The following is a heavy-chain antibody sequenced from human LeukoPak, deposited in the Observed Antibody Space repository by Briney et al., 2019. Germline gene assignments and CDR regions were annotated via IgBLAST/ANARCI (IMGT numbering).Heavy chain of an antibody. J-gene: IGHJ6*02. Sequence: GRSLRLSCAASGFTFSSYGMHWVRQAPGKGLEWVAVIWYDGSNKYYADSVKGRFTISRDNSKNTLYLQMNSLRAEDRAVYYCASDRSSITSYYYYGMDVWGQGTTVTVSS. CDR1: GFTFSSYG. CDR3: ASDRSSITSYYYYGMDV. CDR2: IWYDGSNK. V-gene: IGHV3-33*01. D-gene: IGHD1-20*01.